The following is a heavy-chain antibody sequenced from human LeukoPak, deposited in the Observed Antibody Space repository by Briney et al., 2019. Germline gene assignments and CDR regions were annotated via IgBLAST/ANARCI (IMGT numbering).Heavy chain of an antibody. Sequence: SETLSLTCTVSGDSISSYWSWIRQPAGKGLEWIGRIYTSGSTNCNPSLKSRVTMSVDTSKNQFSLKLSSVTAADTAVCYCARGSGSYPPLDYWGQGTLVTVSS. CDR1: GDSISSY. CDR2: IYTSGST. J-gene: IGHJ4*02. D-gene: IGHD3-10*01. CDR3: ARGSGSYPPLDY. V-gene: IGHV4-4*07.